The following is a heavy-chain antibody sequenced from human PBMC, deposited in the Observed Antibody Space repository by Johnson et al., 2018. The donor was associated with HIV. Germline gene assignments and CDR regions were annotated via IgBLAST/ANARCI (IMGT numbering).Heavy chain of an antibody. CDR1: GFTFSSYA. CDR2: ISYDGSNK. J-gene: IGHJ3*02. V-gene: IGHV3-30*04. CDR3: ARRGLATAFDI. D-gene: IGHD3-10*01. Sequence: QVQLVESGGGLVQPGGSLRLSCAASGFTFSSYAMHWVRQAPGKGLEWVAVISYDGSNKYYADSVKGRFTISRDNSKNTLYLQMNSLRPEDTAVYYCARRGLATAFDIWGQGTMVTVSS.